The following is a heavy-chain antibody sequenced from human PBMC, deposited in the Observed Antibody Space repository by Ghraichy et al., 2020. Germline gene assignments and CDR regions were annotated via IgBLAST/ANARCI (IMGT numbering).Heavy chain of an antibody. CDR2: INHSGST. CDR1: GGSFSGYY. V-gene: IGHV4-34*01. D-gene: IGHD3-3*01. Sequence: SETLSLTCAVYGGSFSGYYWSWIRQPPGKGLEWIGEINHSGSTKYNPSLKSRVTISVDTSKNQFSLKLTSVTAADTAVFYCARNSPNYYDFWSGYLYRDYYGMDVWGQGTTVTVSS. J-gene: IGHJ6*02. CDR3: ARNSPNYYDFWSGYLYRDYYGMDV.